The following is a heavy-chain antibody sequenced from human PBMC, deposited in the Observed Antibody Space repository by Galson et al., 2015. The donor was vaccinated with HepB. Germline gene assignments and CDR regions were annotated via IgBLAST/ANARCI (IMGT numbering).Heavy chain of an antibody. J-gene: IGHJ5*01. CDR1: GDSVSSNSAS. D-gene: IGHD3-10*01. V-gene: IGHV6-1*01. Sequence: CAISGDSVSSNSASWNWIRQSPSRGLEWLGRTYYRSKWYNDYAVSVKSRITIKPDTSKNQFSLHLNSVTPEDTAVYSCAYGDWLDSWGQGTLVTVSS. CDR2: TYYRSKWYN. CDR3: AYGDWLDS.